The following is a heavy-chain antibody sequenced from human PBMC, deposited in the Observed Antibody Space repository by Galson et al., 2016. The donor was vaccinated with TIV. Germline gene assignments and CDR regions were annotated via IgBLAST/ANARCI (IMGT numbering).Heavy chain of an antibody. Sequence: QSGAEVKKPGESLRISRKTSGYNFTNYWIIWVRQMPGRGLEWIGRIDPSDSYTNYSPSFQGHVTISVDKSVDTAYLQWSSLKASDTAIYYCARGVSSGSAWLDPWGQGALVIVSS. CDR1: GYNFTNYW. CDR2: IDPSDSYT. V-gene: IGHV5-10-1*01. J-gene: IGHJ5*02. D-gene: IGHD3-10*01. CDR3: ARGVSSGSAWLDP.